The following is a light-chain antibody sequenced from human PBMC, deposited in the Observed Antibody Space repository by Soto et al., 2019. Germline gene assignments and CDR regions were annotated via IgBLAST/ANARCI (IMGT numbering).Light chain of an antibody. CDR3: CSYAGTNTFV. Sequence: QSALTQPASVSGSPGQSITISCTGTSSDVGSYNLVSWYQQYPGKAPKLMIYEGNKRPSGVSNRFSGSKSANTASLTISGLQTEDEADYYCCSYAGTNTFVFGTGTKVTVL. J-gene: IGLJ1*01. CDR2: EGN. V-gene: IGLV2-23*01. CDR1: SSDVGSYNL.